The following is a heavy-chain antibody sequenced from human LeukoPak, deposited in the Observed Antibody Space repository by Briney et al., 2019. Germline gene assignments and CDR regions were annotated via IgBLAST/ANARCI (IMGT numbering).Heavy chain of an antibody. D-gene: IGHD4-17*01. CDR2: INPNSGGT. CDR3: ARGPLMTTVTTFTY. J-gene: IGHJ4*02. Sequence: ASVKVSCKASGYTFTGYYMHWVRQAPGQGLEWMGWINPNSGGTNYAQKFQGRVTMTRDTSISTAYMELSRLRSDETAVYYCARGPLMTTVTTFTYWGQGTLVTVSS. CDR1: GYTFTGYY. V-gene: IGHV1-2*02.